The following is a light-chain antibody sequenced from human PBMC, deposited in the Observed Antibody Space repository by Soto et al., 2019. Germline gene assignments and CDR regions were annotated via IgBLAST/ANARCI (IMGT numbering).Light chain of an antibody. V-gene: IGLV2-8*01. Sequence: SALTQTPSASGSLGQSVTISCTGTSGDVGGYNFVSWYQQHPGKAPKLLIYEVIKRPSGVPDRFSGSKFGNTASLTVSGLQPEDEADYFCSSYAGSSTLVVFGSGTKVTV. CDR3: SSYAGSSTLVV. J-gene: IGLJ1*01. CDR2: EVI. CDR1: SGDVGGYNF.